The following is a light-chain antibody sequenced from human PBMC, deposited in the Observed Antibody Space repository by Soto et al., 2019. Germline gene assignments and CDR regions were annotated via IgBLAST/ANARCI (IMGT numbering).Light chain of an antibody. J-gene: IGKJ2*01. CDR3: QQSGSSPYT. Sequence: EIVLTQSPGTLSLSPGERATLSCRASQSVSSSYFAWYQQKPGQPPRLLIYGASNRATGIPDRFSGSGSGTDFTLTISRLEPEDLAIYYCQQSGSSPYTFGQGTKLEIK. CDR2: GAS. CDR1: QSVSSSY. V-gene: IGKV3-20*01.